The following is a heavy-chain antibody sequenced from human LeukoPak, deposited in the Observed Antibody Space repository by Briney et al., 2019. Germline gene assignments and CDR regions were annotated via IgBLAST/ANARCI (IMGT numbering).Heavy chain of an antibody. V-gene: IGHV3-11*01. CDR2: ISSSGNAV. Sequence: GRSLRLSCAASGFSFKDYYMSWIRQAPGKGLEGVADISSSGNAVNYADSVKGRFTVSRDNAKTSLFLQMSSLRAEDTAVYYCARSTTSDAFDIWGQGTLVTVSS. CDR1: GFSFKDYY. D-gene: IGHD4-17*01. CDR3: ARSTTSDAFDI. J-gene: IGHJ3*02.